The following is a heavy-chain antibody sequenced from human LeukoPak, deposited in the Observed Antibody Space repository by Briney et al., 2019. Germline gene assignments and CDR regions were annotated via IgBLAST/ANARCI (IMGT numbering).Heavy chain of an antibody. D-gene: IGHD4-17*01. Sequence: SETLSLTCTVSGGSISSSSYYWGWIRQPPGKRLEWIGSIYYSGSTYYNPSLKSRVTISVDTSKNQFSLKLSSVTAADTAVYYCARDRAGGDYVYYYYYGMDVWGQGTTVTVSS. CDR1: GGSISSSSYY. CDR2: IYYSGST. CDR3: ARDRAGGDYVYYYYYGMDV. J-gene: IGHJ6*02. V-gene: IGHV4-39*07.